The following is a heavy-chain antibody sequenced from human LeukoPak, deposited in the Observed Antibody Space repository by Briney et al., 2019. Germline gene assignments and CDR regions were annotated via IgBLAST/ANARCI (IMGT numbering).Heavy chain of an antibody. J-gene: IGHJ5*02. D-gene: IGHD3-10*01. Sequence: SVKVSCKASGGTFSSYAISWVRQAPGQGLEWMGGIIPIFGTANYAQKFQGRVTITTDESTSTAYMELRSLRSDDTAVYYCARDLYPGVKGGRNWFDPWGQGTLVTVSS. CDR2: IIPIFGTA. CDR1: GGTFSSYA. V-gene: IGHV1-69*05. CDR3: ARDLYPGVKGGRNWFDP.